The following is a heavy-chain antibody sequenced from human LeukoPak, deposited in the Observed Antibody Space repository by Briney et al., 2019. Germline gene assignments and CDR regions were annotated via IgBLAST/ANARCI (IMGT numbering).Heavy chain of an antibody. J-gene: IGHJ4*02. D-gene: IGHD3-10*01. Sequence: ASVKVSCKASGYTFTGYYMHWVGQAPGQGLEWMGWINPNSGGTNYAQKLQGRVTMTRDTSISTAYMEQSRLRSDDTAVYYCARAYMVRGVIKAGAFDYWGQGTLVTVSS. CDR2: INPNSGGT. V-gene: IGHV1-2*02. CDR3: ARAYMVRGVIKAGAFDY. CDR1: GYTFTGYY.